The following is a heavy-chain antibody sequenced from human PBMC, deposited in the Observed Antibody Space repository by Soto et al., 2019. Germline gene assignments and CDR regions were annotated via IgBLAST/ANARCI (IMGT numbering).Heavy chain of an antibody. D-gene: IGHD2-15*01. CDR1: GGSMISYY. Sequence: SETLSLTCTVSGGSMISYYWSWIRQPPGRGLEWIGFIYYAGSTKYNPSLNSRVTISVDTSKNQFSLTVTSVTAADTAVYYCAWFWYSTGCTFQFDYWGQGTLVTVSS. CDR3: AWFWYSTGCTFQFDY. V-gene: IGHV4-59*08. CDR2: IYYAGST. J-gene: IGHJ4*02.